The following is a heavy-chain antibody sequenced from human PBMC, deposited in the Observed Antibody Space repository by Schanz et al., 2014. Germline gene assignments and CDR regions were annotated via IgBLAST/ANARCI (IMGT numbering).Heavy chain of an antibody. Sequence: QVQLVESGGGVVRPGRSLRLSCATSGFTFSRFGMHWVRQAPGKGPEWVALVWSDGNTKYYEDSVKGRFTISRDNSMNTLHLQMDGLRVEDTAVYYCARDAVALVPEYFMDVWGKGTPVTVSS. J-gene: IGHJ6*03. D-gene: IGHD2-15*01. V-gene: IGHV3-33*01. CDR3: ARDAVALVPEYFMDV. CDR2: VWSDGNTK. CDR1: GFTFSRFG.